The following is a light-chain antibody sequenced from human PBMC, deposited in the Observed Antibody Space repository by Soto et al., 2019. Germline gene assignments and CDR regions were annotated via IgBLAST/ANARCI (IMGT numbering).Light chain of an antibody. CDR1: QNVTTW. V-gene: IGKV1-5*01. CDR3: QQYNNWWT. CDR2: DVS. J-gene: IGKJ1*01. Sequence: DIQMTQSPSTLSASVGDRVTISCRASQNVTTWLAWYQHKPGKAPKLLLYDVSNLESGVPSRFSGSGSGTEFTLTISSLQSEDFAVYYCQQYNNWWTFGQGTKVDIK.